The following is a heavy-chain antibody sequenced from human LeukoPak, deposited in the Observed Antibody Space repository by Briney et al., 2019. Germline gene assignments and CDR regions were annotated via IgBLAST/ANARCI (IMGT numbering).Heavy chain of an antibody. D-gene: IGHD2-21*01. V-gene: IGHV3-30*03. CDR3: ARGISVFQALLN. CDR2: ISYDGSNK. J-gene: IGHJ4*02. CDR1: GFTFSSYG. Sequence: GGSLRLSCAASGFTFSSYGMHWVRQAPGKGLEWVAVISYDGSNKYYADSVKGRFTISKDNSKNTLYLQMNSLRAEDTAVYYCARGISVFQALLNWGQGTLVTVSS.